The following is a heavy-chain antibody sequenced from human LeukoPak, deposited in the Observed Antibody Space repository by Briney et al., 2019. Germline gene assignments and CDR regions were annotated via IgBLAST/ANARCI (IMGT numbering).Heavy chain of an antibody. D-gene: IGHD6-13*01. CDR1: GGSISSYY. J-gene: IGHJ4*02. CDR3: ARGRGSSWYYFDS. CDR2: IYASGNT. V-gene: IGHV4-4*07. Sequence: ASETLSLTCTVSGGSISSYYWSWVRQPAGKGLEWIGRIYASGNTSYNPSLKGRVTMTVDASKNQFSLNLSSVTAADTAVYYCARGRGSSWYYFDSWGQGTLVTVSS.